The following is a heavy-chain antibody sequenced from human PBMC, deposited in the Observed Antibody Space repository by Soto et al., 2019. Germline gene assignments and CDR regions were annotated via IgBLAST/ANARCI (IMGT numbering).Heavy chain of an antibody. J-gene: IGHJ6*02. D-gene: IGHD3-22*01. CDR3: ARDLANDYYDSSGPFPYYGMDV. Sequence: GASVKVSCKASGYTFTGYYMHWVRQAPGQGLEWMGWINPNSGGTNYAQKFQGWVTMTRDTSISTAYMELSRLRSDDTAVYYCARDLANDYYDSSGPFPYYGMDVWGQGTTVTVSS. CDR2: INPNSGGT. V-gene: IGHV1-2*04. CDR1: GYTFTGYY.